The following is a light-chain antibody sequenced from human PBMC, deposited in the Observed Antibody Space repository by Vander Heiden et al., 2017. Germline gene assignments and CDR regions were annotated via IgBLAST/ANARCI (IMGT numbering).Light chain of an antibody. J-gene: IGKJ3*01. CDR3: QQYYSTPQA. CDR2: WAS. CDR1: QSVLYSSNNKNY. Sequence: DIVMTQSPDSLAVSLGERATINCKSSQSVLYSSNNKNYLAWYQQKPGLPPKLLIYWASTRESGVPDRFSGSGSGTDFTLTISSLQAKDVAVYYCQQYYSTPQAFGPGTKVDIK. V-gene: IGKV4-1*01.